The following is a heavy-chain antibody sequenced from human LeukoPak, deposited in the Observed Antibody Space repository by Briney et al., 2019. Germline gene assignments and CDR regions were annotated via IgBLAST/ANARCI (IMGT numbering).Heavy chain of an antibody. CDR2: IYDDGNST. CDR1: GFNFSSYA. CDR3: GREGLGGSGLDY. V-gene: IGHV3-74*01. J-gene: IGHJ4*02. D-gene: IGHD3-10*01. Sequence: GGSLRLSCAASGFNFSSYAMSWVRQAPGKGLVRVSRIYDDGNSTTYADSVKGRFTISRDNAKNTLYLQMNSLRAADTAVYYCGREGLGGSGLDYWGQGTLVTVSS.